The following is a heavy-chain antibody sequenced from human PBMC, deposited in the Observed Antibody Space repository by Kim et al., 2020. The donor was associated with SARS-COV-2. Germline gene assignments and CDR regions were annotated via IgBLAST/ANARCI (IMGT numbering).Heavy chain of an antibody. CDR2: IYYSGST. Sequence: SETLSLTCTVSGGSISSSSYYWGWIRQPPGKGLEWIGSIYYSGSTYYNPSLKSRVTISVDTSKNQFSLKLSSVTAADTAVYYCARRGQSSESWYRIYWFDPWGQGTLVTVSS. CDR1: GGSISSSSYY. CDR3: ARRGQSSESWYRIYWFDP. D-gene: IGHD6-13*01. J-gene: IGHJ5*02. V-gene: IGHV4-39*01.